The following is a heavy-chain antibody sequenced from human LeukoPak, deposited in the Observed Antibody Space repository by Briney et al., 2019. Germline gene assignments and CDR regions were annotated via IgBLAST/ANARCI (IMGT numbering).Heavy chain of an antibody. CDR1: GFTFSSYS. CDR2: ISSSSSTI. V-gene: IGHV3-48*01. D-gene: IGHD3-3*01. J-gene: IGHJ4*02. CDR3: ARGPLDFWSGYSTNYFDY. Sequence: GGSLRLSCAASGFTFSSYSMNWVRQAPGKGLEWVSYISSSSSTIYYADSVKGRFTISRDNAKNSLYLQMNSLRAEDTAVYYCARGPLDFWSGYSTNYFDYWGQGTLVTVSS.